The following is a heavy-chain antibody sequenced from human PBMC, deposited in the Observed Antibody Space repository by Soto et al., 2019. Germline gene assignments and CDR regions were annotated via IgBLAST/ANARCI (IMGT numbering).Heavy chain of an antibody. J-gene: IGHJ4*02. CDR2: ISSSSSYI. V-gene: IGHV3-21*01. Sequence: EVQLVESGGGLVKPGGSLRLSCAASGFTFSSYSMNWVRQAPGKGLEWVSSISSSSSYIYYADSVKGRFTISRDNAKNSLYLQMNSLRADDTAVYYSARVSRGGYDYHDFWGQGTLVTVSS. CDR3: ARVSRGGYDYHDF. CDR1: GFTFSSYS. D-gene: IGHD5-12*01.